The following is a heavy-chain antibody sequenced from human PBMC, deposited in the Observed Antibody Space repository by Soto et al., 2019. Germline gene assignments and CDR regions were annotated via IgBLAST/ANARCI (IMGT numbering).Heavy chain of an antibody. Sequence: SETLSLTCTVSGGSISSYYWSWIRQPPGKGLEWIGYIYYSGSTNYNPSLKSRVTISVDTSKNQFSLKLSSVTAADTAVYYCARGREDIVVVVAGTPGDYYYYMDVWGKGTTVTVSS. J-gene: IGHJ6*03. CDR1: GGSISSYY. V-gene: IGHV4-59*01. D-gene: IGHD2-15*01. CDR2: IYYSGST. CDR3: ARGREDIVVVVAGTPGDYYYYMDV.